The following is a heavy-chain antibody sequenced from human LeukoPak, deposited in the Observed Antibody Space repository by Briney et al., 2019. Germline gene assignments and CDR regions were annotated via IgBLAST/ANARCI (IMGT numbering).Heavy chain of an antibody. CDR2: INPNSGGT. V-gene: IGHV1-2*02. CDR3: ARDITMVRGASDYYYGMDV. Sequence: GASVKVSCTASGYTFTGYYMHWVRQAPGQGLEWMGWINPNSGGTNYAQKFQGRVTMTRDTSISTAYMELSRLRSDDTAVYYCARDITMVRGASDYYYGMDVWGQGTTVTVSS. D-gene: IGHD3-10*01. CDR1: GYTFTGYY. J-gene: IGHJ6*02.